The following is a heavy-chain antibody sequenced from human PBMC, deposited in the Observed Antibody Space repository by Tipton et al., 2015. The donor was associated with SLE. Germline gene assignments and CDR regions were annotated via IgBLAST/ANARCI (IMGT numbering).Heavy chain of an antibody. J-gene: IGHJ4*02. CDR3: AGGNFSLNY. Sequence: TLSLTCAVYGGSFSGYYWSWIRQPPGKGLEWIGEINHSGSTNYNPSLKSRVTISVDTSKNQFSLKLSSVTAADTAVYYCAGGNFSLNYWGQGTLVTVSS. CDR2: INHSGST. V-gene: IGHV4-34*01. D-gene: IGHD3-3*01. CDR1: GGSFSGYY.